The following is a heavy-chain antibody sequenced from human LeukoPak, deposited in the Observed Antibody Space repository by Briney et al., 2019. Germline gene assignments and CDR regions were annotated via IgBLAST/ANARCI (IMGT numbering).Heavy chain of an antibody. CDR3: AKARLSTGWAYNDY. CDR1: GFTFNNYA. CDR2: VVGGGTT. D-gene: IGHD6-19*01. V-gene: IGHV3-23*01. Sequence: PGGSLRLSCAASGFTFNNYAMSWVRQAPGKGLEWVSAVVGGGTTFYADSVKGRFTISRDNSRNTVYLQMNSLRGEDTAVYYCAKARLSTGWAYNDYWGQGTLVSVSS. J-gene: IGHJ4*02.